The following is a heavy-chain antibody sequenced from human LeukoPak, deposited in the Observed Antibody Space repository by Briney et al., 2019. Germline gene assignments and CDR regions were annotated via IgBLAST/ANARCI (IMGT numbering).Heavy chain of an antibody. CDR3: ARAGDYDSSGPFDY. V-gene: IGHV3-23*01. CDR1: GFTFSSYA. CDR2: ISGSGGST. J-gene: IGHJ4*02. Sequence: GGSLRLSCVVSGFTFSSYAMSWVRQAPGKGLEWVSVISGSGGSTYNADSVKGRFTISRDNAKNTLYLQMNSLRAENTAVYYCARAGDYDSSGPFDYWGQGTLVTVSS. D-gene: IGHD3-22*01.